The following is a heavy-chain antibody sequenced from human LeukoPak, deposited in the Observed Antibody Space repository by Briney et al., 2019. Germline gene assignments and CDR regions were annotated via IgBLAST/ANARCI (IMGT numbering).Heavy chain of an antibody. J-gene: IGHJ6*03. CDR3: ARAPPPSRGYYYMDV. Sequence: GASVKVSCKASGYTFTNYYMHWVRQAPGQGLEWMGIINPSGGSTSYAQKFQGRVTLTRDTSTSTVYMELSGLRSEDTAVYYCARAPPPSRGYYYMDVWGKGTTVTISS. CDR2: INPSGGST. D-gene: IGHD6-6*01. V-gene: IGHV1-46*01. CDR1: GYTFTNYY.